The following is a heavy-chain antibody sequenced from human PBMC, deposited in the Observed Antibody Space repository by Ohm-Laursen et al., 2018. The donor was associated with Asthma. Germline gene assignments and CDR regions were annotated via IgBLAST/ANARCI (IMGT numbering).Heavy chain of an antibody. CDR3: AKGPDDYGDYLDWYFDV. D-gene: IGHD4-17*01. CDR2: INHIGST. V-gene: IGHV4-34*01. CDR1: GGSLSEYY. Sequence: ETLSLTCAVSGGSLSEYYWTWIRQSPGKGLEWIGEINHIGSTNYNPSPKTRVTISVDTSKNQFSLRLSSVTAADTAVYYCAKGPDDYGDYLDWYFDVWGRGTLVTVSS. J-gene: IGHJ2*01.